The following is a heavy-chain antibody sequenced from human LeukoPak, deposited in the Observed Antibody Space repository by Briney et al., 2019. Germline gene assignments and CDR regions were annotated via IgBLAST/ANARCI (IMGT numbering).Heavy chain of an antibody. V-gene: IGHV3-30*02. J-gene: IGHJ4*02. D-gene: IGHD2-2*01. CDR3: AKDRLDYCSSSSCYEPVDY. CDR2: IRYDGSKK. Sequence: PGGSLRLSCAASGFTFSSYGMHWVRQAPGKGLEWVAFIRYDGSKKYYPDSVKGRFTISRDNSKNTLYLQMNSLRAEDTAVYYCAKDRLDYCSSSSCYEPVDYWGQETLVTVSS. CDR1: GFTFSSYG.